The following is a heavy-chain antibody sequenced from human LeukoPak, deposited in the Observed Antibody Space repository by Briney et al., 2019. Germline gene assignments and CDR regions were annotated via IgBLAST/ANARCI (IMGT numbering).Heavy chain of an antibody. CDR3: TRGAYNFNDFDY. CDR1: EFTFSNYA. Sequence: GGSLRLSCAVSEFTFSNYAMHWVRQPPGKGLEWVAVVSSHGHVGYYADSVRGRFTISRDNSKNTLYLQIDSLRLEDTAIYYCTRGAYNFNDFDYWGQGTLFTVSS. J-gene: IGHJ4*02. V-gene: IGHV3-30*17. CDR2: VSSHGHVG. D-gene: IGHD5-24*01.